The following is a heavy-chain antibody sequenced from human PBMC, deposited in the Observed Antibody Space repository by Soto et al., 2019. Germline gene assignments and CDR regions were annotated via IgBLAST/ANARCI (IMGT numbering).Heavy chain of an antibody. CDR1: GFTFTSSA. D-gene: IGHD1-7*01. V-gene: IGHV1-58*01. CDR2: IGVGSGNT. J-gene: IGHJ6*02. CDR3: AADDQQLEIPSQYYYYGMDV. Sequence: ASVKVSCKASGFTFTSSAVQWVRQARGQLLERIGWIGVGSGNTNYAQKFQERVTITRDMSTSTAYMELSSLRSEDTAVYYCAADDQQLEIPSQYYYYGMDVWG.